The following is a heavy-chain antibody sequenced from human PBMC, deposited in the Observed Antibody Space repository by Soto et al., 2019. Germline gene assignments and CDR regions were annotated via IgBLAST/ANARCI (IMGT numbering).Heavy chain of an antibody. CDR1: GFTFSSYA. D-gene: IGHD6-13*01. CDR3: AKVPSDRDSNYFDY. J-gene: IGHJ4*02. V-gene: IGHV3-23*01. Sequence: GGSLRLSCAASGFTFSSYAMSWVRQAPGKGLEWVSAISGSGGSTYYADSVKGRFTTSRDNSKNTLYLQMNSLRAEDTAVYYCAKVPSDRDSNYFDYWGQGTLVTVSS. CDR2: ISGSGGST.